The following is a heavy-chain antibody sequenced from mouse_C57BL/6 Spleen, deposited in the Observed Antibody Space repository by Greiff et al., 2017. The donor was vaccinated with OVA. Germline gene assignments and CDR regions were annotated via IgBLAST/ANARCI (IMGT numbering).Heavy chain of an antibody. V-gene: IGHV6-3*01. D-gene: IGHD2-5*01. CDR1: GFTFSNYW. CDR3: TPLSKYFDV. Sequence: EVKVVESGGGLVQPGGSMKLSCVASGFTFSNYWMNWVRQSPEKGLEWVAQIRLKSDNYATHYAESVKGRFTISRDDSKSSVYLQMNNLRAEDTGIYYCTPLSKYFDVWGTGTTVTVSS. J-gene: IGHJ1*03. CDR2: IRLKSDNYAT.